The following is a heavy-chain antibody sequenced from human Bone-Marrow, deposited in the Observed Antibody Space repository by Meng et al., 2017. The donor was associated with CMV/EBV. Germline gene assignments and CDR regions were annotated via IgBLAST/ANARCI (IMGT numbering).Heavy chain of an antibody. V-gene: IGHV1-2*02. CDR1: GYTFTGYY. J-gene: IGHJ3*02. CDR2: INPNSGGT. Sequence: ASVKVSCKASGYTFTGYYMHWVRQAPGQGLEWMGWINPNSGGTNYAQKFQGRVTMTEDTSTDTAYMELSSLRSEDTAVYYCATARIPTSFGVVYDAFDIWGQGTMVTVSS. D-gene: IGHD3-3*01. CDR3: ATARIPTSFGVVYDAFDI.